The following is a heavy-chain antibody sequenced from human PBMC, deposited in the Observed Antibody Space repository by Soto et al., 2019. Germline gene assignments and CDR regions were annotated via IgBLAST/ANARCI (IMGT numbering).Heavy chain of an antibody. D-gene: IGHD3-10*01. V-gene: IGHV3-30*18. J-gene: IGHJ4*02. CDR2: ISYDGSDK. CDR3: AKTTWERYYSHYFDY. CDR1: GFIFSSYG. Sequence: QVHLVESGGGVVKPGRSLRLSCAASGFIFSSYGIHWVRQAPGKGVEWVASISYDGSDKYYADSVTGRFTISRDNSKDTLYLQMDSLRPEDTAWYYCAKTTWERYYSHYFDYRGQGALGTVSS.